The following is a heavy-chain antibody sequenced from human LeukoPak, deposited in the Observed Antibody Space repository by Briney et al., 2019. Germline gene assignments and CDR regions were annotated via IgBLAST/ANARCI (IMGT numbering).Heavy chain of an antibody. Sequence: AASVKVSCKASGGTFSSYAISWVRQAPGQGLEWMGGIIPIFGTANYAQKFQGRVTITADESTSTAYMELSSLRAEDTAVYYCAKEDYYDSSGYKFAFDYWGQGTLVTVSS. CDR3: AKEDYYDSSGYKFAFDY. J-gene: IGHJ4*02. V-gene: IGHV1-69*13. CDR2: IIPIFGTA. D-gene: IGHD3-22*01. CDR1: GGTFSSYA.